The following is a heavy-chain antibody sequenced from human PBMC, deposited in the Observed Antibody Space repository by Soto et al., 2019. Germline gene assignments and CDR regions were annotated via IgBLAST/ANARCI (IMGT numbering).Heavy chain of an antibody. CDR1: GFTFSSYS. CDR2: ISSSGSTI. J-gene: IGHJ6*02. V-gene: IGHV3-21*04. Sequence: EVQLVESGGGLVKPGGSLRLSCAASGFTFSSYSMNWVRQAPGKGLEWVSSISSSGSTIYYADSVKGRFTISRDNAKNSLYLQMNSLRAEDTAVYYCARDQVSSSDYYYGMDVWGQGTTVTVSS. D-gene: IGHD6-6*01. CDR3: ARDQVSSSDYYYGMDV.